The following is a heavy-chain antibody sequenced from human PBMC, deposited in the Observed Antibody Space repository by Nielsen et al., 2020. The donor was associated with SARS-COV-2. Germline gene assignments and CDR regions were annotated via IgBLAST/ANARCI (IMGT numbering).Heavy chain of an antibody. D-gene: IGHD6-13*01. CDR2: IFYRGNT. CDR3: AREERHQQMATDY. Sequence: SETLSLTCIVSGGSVSSGSHYWSWIRQPPGKGLEWIGYIFYRGNTNYNPSLKSRVTISVDTSKNQFTLRLKSVTAADTAVYFCAREERHQQMATDYWGQGNLVTVTS. V-gene: IGHV4-61*01. J-gene: IGHJ4*02. CDR1: GGSVSSGSHY.